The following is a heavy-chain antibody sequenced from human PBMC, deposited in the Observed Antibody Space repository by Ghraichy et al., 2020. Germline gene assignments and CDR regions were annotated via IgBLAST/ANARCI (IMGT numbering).Heavy chain of an antibody. Sequence: ASVKVSCKACRYTFTSYDTNWVRQASGQGLEWMGWMNPNSGNTGYAQKFQGRVTMTRNTSISTAYMELSSLRSEDTAVYYCARWRYYYDSTAAFDIWGQGTMVTVSS. CDR3: ARWRYYYDSTAAFDI. J-gene: IGHJ3*02. CDR1: RYTFTSYD. V-gene: IGHV1-8*01. CDR2: MNPNSGNT. D-gene: IGHD3-22*01.